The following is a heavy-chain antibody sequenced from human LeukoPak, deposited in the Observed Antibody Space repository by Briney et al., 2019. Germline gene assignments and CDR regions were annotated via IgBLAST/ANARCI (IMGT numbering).Heavy chain of an antibody. CDR2: IYPGDSDT. Sequence: GESLKISCKASGYRFPYHWIAWVRQMPGKGLEWMGIIYPGDSDTRYSPSFQGQVTISTDKSINTAYQQWSSLKASDTAMYYCARLPNSGADLTWFDPWGQGTLVSVSS. D-gene: IGHD3-10*01. CDR3: ARLPNSGADLTWFDP. CDR1: GYRFPYHW. V-gene: IGHV5-51*01. J-gene: IGHJ5*02.